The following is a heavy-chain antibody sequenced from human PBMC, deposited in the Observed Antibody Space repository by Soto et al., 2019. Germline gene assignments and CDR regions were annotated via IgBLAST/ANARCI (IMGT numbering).Heavy chain of an antibody. CDR2: IIPIFGTA. D-gene: IGHD6-13*01. J-gene: IGHJ4*02. V-gene: IGHV1-69*13. CDR3: ARDTGSSWYNFDY. CDR1: GGTFSSYA. Sequence: GASVKVSCKASGGTFSSYAISWARQAPGQGLEWMGGIIPIFGTANYAQKFQGRVTITADESTSTAYMELSSLRSEDTAVYYCARDTGSSWYNFDYWGQGTLVTVSS.